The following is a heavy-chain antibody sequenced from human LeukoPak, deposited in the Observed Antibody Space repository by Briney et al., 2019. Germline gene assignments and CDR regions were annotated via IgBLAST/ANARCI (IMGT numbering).Heavy chain of an antibody. CDR3: ARGPGALDY. J-gene: IGHJ4*02. D-gene: IGHD2-2*01. V-gene: IGHV3-30*03. CDR1: GFAFSRYG. Sequence: GGSLRLSCAASGFAFSRYGMHWVRQAPGKGLEGVALISHDGTNKNHADSAKGRFTISRDNSNNTLYLQMSSLRPEDTAVYYCARGPGALDYWGQGALVTVSS. CDR2: ISHDGTNK.